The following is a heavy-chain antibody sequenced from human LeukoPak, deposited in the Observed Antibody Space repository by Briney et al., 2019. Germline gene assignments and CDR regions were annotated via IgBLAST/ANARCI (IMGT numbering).Heavy chain of an antibody. CDR1: GFTVSSNY. CDR3: ARALGAAAGIDYFDY. V-gene: IGHV3-53*01. Sequence: GGSLRLSCAASGFTVSSNYMSWVRQAPGKGLEWVSVIYSGGSTYYADSVKGRFTISRDNSKNTLYLQMNSLRAEDTAVYYCARALGAAAGIDYFDYRGQGTLVTVSS. J-gene: IGHJ4*02. D-gene: IGHD6-13*01. CDR2: IYSGGST.